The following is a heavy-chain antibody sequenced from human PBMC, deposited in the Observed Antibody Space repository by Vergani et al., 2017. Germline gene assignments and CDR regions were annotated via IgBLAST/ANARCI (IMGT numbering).Heavy chain of an antibody. CDR2: VSGSSATP. CDR3: TKGSRGYTGYFFDY. V-gene: IGHV3-23*01. Sequence: EVQLMESGGGWAQPGGSLRLSCEASGFRFPGYAMSWVRQAPGKGLEWVSSVSGSSATPYYADSVKGRFIISRDNSKNTLHLQMNSLRADDTAVYYCTKGSRGYTGYFFDYWGQGTLATVSS. J-gene: IGHJ4*02. D-gene: IGHD5-12*01. CDR1: GFRFPGYA.